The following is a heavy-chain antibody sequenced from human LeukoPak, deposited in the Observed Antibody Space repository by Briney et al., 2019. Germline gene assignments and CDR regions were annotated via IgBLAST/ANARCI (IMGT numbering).Heavy chain of an antibody. CDR3: ARSGYSHHYYFDY. CDR1: GGSISSSSYY. J-gene: IGHJ4*02. CDR2: IYYSGST. V-gene: IGHV4-39*01. D-gene: IGHD5-18*01. Sequence: KSSETLSLTCTVSGGSISSSSYYWGWIRQPPGKGLEWIGSIYYSGSTYYNPSLKSRVTISVDTSKNQFSLKLSFVTAADTAVYYCARSGYSHHYYFDYWGQGTLVTVSS.